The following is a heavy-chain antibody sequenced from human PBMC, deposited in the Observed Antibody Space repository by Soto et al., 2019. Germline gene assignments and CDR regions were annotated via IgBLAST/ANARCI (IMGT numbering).Heavy chain of an antibody. CDR1: GGTFSTYT. CDR3: TLGSWSAETFDI. D-gene: IGHD6-13*01. J-gene: IGHJ3*02. V-gene: IGHV1-69*02. Sequence: QVQLVQSGAEVKKPGSSVKVSCKASGGTFSTYTIIWVRQAPGQGLEWMGRILPMLDITNSAQRFQGRVPITADKSTSTAYLELSSLRSEDTAVYYCTLGSWSAETFDIWGRGTRVTVSS. CDR2: ILPMLDIT.